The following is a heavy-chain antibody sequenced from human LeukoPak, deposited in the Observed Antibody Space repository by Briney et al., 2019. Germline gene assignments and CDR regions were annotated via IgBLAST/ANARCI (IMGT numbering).Heavy chain of an antibody. CDR3: ARGQARLSWFDP. Sequence: SETLSLTCAVSGGSISSYYWSWIRQPAGKGLEGIGRIYTSGSTNYNPSLKSRVTMSVDTSKNQFSLKLSSVTAADTAVYYCARGQARLSWFDPWGQGTLVTVSS. V-gene: IGHV4-4*07. D-gene: IGHD6-19*01. J-gene: IGHJ5*02. CDR1: GGSISSYY. CDR2: IYTSGST.